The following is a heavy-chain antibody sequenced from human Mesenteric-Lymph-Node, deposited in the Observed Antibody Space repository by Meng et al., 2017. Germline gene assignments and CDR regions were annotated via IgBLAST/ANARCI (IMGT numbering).Heavy chain of an antibody. V-gene: IGHV3-21*01. Sequence: EVQLVESGGGLVKPGGSLRLSCAASGFTFGSYTMNWVRRAPGKGLEWVSSISSSSNYIYSADSVKGRFTISRDNAKNSLYLQMNSLRAEDTAVYYCARDTPGLLFDYWGQGTLVTVSS. J-gene: IGHJ4*02. CDR3: ARDTPGLLFDY. D-gene: IGHD5-18*01. CDR2: ISSSSNYI. CDR1: GFTFGSYT.